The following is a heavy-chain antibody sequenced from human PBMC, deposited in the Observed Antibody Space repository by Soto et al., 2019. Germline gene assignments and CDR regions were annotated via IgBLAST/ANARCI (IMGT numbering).Heavy chain of an antibody. V-gene: IGHV2-5*02. J-gene: IGHJ5*02. CDR2: IYWDDDK. Sequence: QITLKESGPTLVKPTQTLTLTCTFSGFSLSTSGVDVGWIRQPPGKALEWLALIYWDDDKRYSPSLKSRLTITKDTSKNQVVLTMTNMDPVDTATYYCAHSLRFLEYQTNNWFDPWGQGTLVTVSS. CDR1: GFSLSTSGVD. D-gene: IGHD3-3*01. CDR3: AHSLRFLEYQTNNWFDP.